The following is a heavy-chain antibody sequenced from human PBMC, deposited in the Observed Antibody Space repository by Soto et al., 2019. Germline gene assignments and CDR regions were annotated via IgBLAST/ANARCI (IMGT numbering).Heavy chain of an antibody. CDR2: ITSSGGNA. D-gene: IGHD2-2*02. Sequence: GGSLRLSCAASGFSFKDYYMTWMRQTPEKGLEWISTITSSGGNAYYAASVKGRVTISRDNAHNSLYLQMSGLRAEDTALYYCARDMYTNCVNYFDLWGRGTLVTVSS. CDR3: ARDMYTNCVNYFDL. J-gene: IGHJ5*02. CDR1: GFSFKDYY. V-gene: IGHV3-11*01.